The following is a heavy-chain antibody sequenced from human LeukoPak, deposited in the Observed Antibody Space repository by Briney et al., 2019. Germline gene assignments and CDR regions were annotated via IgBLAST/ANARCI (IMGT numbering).Heavy chain of an antibody. CDR1: GFTFSSYA. V-gene: IGHV3-23*01. CDR3: AKALGIDY. CDR2: ISGSGGST. Sequence: QTGGSLRPLCGASGFTFSSYAKSWVRQAPGKGLEWVSAISGSGGSTYYADSVKGRFTISRDNSKNTLYLQMNSLRAEDTAVYYCAKALGIDYWGQGTLVTVSS. D-gene: IGHD7-27*01. J-gene: IGHJ4*02.